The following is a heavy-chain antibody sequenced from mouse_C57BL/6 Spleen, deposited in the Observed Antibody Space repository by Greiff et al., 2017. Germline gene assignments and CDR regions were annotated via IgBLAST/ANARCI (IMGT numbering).Heavy chain of an antibody. CDR1: GYTFTSYW. V-gene: IGHV1-69*01. CDR2: IDPSDSYT. CDR3: AKRDYYRGFAY. J-gene: IGHJ3*01. D-gene: IGHD1-1*01. Sequence: QVQLQQSGAELVMPGASVKLSCKASGYTFTSYWMHWVKQRPGQGLEWIGEIDPSDSYTNYNQKFKGKSTLTVDKSSSTAYMQLSSLTSEDSAVYYCAKRDYYRGFAYWGQGTLVTVSA.